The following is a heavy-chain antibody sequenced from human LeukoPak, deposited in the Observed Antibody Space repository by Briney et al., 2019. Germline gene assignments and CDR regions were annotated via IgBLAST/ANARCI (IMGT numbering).Heavy chain of an antibody. V-gene: IGHV4-39*07. D-gene: IGHD6-13*01. J-gene: IGHJ6*03. Sequence: SETLSLTCTVSGGSISSSSYYWGWIRQPPGKGLEWIGSIYYSGSTYYNPSLKSRVTISVDTSKNQFSLKLSSVTAADTAVYYCARDHEGASWYPPYYYYYYMDVWGKGTTVTVSS. CDR1: GGSISSSSYY. CDR2: IYYSGST. CDR3: ARDHEGASWYPPYYYYYYMDV.